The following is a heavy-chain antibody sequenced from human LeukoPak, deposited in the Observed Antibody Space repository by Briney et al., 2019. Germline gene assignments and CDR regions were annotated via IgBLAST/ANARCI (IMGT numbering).Heavy chain of an antibody. V-gene: IGHV3-23*01. CDR1: GFTFTSYA. CDR2: ISGSGGST. J-gene: IGHJ6*03. Sequence: QTGGSLRLSCAASGFTFTSYAMSWVRQAPGKGLEWVSAISGSGGSTYYADSVKGRFTISRDNSKNTLYLQMSSLRAEDTAVYYCAKDHGDCSGGSCLQYFYYYMDVWGKGTTVTVSS. CDR3: AKDHGDCSGGSCLQYFYYYMDV. D-gene: IGHD2-15*01.